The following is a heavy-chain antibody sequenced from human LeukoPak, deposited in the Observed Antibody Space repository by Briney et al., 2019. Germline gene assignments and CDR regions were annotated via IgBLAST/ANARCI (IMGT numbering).Heavy chain of an antibody. J-gene: IGHJ4*02. D-gene: IGHD6-13*01. CDR1: GYTFTGYY. CDR2: INPNSGGT. V-gene: IGHV1-2*02. Sequence: ASVKVSCKASGYTFTGYYMHWVRQAPGQGLEWMGWINPNSGGTNYAQKFQGRVTMTRDTSISTAYMELSRLRSDDTAVYYCARELAAAGHTPDYWGQGTLVTVSS. CDR3: ARELAAAGHTPDY.